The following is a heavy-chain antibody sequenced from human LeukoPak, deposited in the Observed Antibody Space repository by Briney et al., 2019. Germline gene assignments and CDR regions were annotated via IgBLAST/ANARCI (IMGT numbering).Heavy chain of an antibody. CDR3: AKVKWKLIGYFDY. D-gene: IGHD1-20*01. CDR2: LTGDGNT. J-gene: IGHJ4*02. V-gene: IGHV3-23*01. CDR1: GFTLTSYA. Sequence: TGGSLRLSCAASGFTLTSYAMSWVRQAPGKGLEWVSVLTGDGNTYYADSVKGRFTNSRDDSKNTLFLQMNSLRAEDTAVYFCAKVKWKLIGYFDYWGQGTLVTVSS.